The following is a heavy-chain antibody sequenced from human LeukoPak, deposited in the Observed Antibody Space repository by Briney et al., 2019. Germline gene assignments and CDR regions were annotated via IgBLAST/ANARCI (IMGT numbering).Heavy chain of an antibody. D-gene: IGHD1-26*01. CDR1: GYTFTSYG. Sequence: GASVKVSCKASGYTFTSYGISWVRQAPGQGLEWMGWISAYNGNANHAQKLQGRVTMTTDTSTSTAYMELRSLRSDDTAVYYCARKTVGATAEDYWGQGTLVTVSS. CDR2: ISAYNGNA. J-gene: IGHJ4*02. V-gene: IGHV1-18*01. CDR3: ARKTVGATAEDY.